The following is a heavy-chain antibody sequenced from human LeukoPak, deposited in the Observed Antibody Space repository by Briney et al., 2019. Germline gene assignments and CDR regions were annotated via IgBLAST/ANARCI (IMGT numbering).Heavy chain of an antibody. D-gene: IGHD2-2*01. J-gene: IGHJ4*02. CDR3: AREGKDGQLLSIPFDY. CDR2: INWNGGST. V-gene: IGHV3-20*01. CDR1: GFTFDDYG. Sequence: GGSLRLSCAASGFTFDDYGMSWVRQAPGKWLEWVSGINWNGGSTGYADSVKGRFTISRDNAKNSLYLQMNSLRAEDTALYHCAREGKDGQLLSIPFDYWGQGTLVTVSS.